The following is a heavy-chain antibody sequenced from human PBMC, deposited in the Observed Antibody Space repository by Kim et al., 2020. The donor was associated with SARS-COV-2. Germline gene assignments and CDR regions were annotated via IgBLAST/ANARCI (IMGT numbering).Heavy chain of an antibody. J-gene: IGHJ2*01. CDR1: GGTLSNYA. D-gene: IGHD3-10*01. CDR2: IISMFGTA. CDR3: ARANYYGSGRRAVLYWY. Sequence: SVKVSCKASGGTLSNYALSWVRQAPGQGLEWMGGIISMFGTANYAQKFQDRVTITADESTNTAYMELSSLRPEDTAVFYCARANYYGSGRRAVLYWY. V-gene: IGHV1-69*13.